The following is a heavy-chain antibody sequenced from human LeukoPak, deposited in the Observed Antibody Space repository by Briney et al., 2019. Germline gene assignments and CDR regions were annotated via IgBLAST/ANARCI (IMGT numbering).Heavy chain of an antibody. CDR2: INHSGST. CDR3: ARVGYSYGPLSVDY. CDR1: GGSFSGYY. D-gene: IGHD5-18*01. J-gene: IGHJ4*02. Sequence: SETLSLTCAVYGGSFSGYYWSWIRQPPGKGLEWIGEINHSGSTNYNPSLKSRVTISVDTSKNQFSLKLSSVTAADTAVYYCARVGYSYGPLSVDYWGQGTLVTVSS. V-gene: IGHV4-34*01.